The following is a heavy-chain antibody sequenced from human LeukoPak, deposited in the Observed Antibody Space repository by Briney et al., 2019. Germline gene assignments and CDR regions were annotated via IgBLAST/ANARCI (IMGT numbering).Heavy chain of an antibody. CDR1: GGSISSSSYY. J-gene: IGHJ3*02. D-gene: IGHD3-22*01. Sequence: SETLSLTCTVSGGSISSSSYYWGWIRQPPGTGLEWIGSIYYSGSTYYNPSLKSRVTISVDTSKNQFSLKLSSVTAADTAVYYCARVKTASLYYYDSSGYPLGGAFDIWGQGTMVTVSS. CDR2: IYYSGST. V-gene: IGHV4-39*07. CDR3: ARVKTASLYYYDSSGYPLGGAFDI.